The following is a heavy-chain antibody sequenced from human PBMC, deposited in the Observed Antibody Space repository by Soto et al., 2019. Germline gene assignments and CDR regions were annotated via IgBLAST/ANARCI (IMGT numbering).Heavy chain of an antibody. CDR3: ARGNLVVVPAAPKGYFDY. CDR2: IYHSGST. J-gene: IGHJ4*02. V-gene: IGHV4-4*02. Sequence: SETLSLTWAVSGGSISSSNWWSWVRQPPGKGLEWIGEIYHSGSTNYNPSLKSRVTISVDKSKNQFSLKLSSVTAADTAVYYCARGNLVVVPAAPKGYFDYWGQGTLVTVSS. CDR1: GGSISSSNW. D-gene: IGHD2-2*01.